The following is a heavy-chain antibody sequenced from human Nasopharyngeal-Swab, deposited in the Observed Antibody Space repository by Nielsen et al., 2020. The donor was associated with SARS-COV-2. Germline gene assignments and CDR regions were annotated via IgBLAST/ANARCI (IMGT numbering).Heavy chain of an antibody. CDR2: MNPNSGNT. CDR3: ARKIAAAGMARGFWYFDF. CDR1: GYTFTSYD. D-gene: IGHD6-13*01. Sequence: ASVKVSCKASGYTFTSYDINWVRQATGQGLEWMGWMNPNSGNTGYAQKFQGRVTITRNTSISTAYMELSSLRSEDTAVYYCARKIAAAGMARGFWYFDFLCRGTLVTVSS. J-gene: IGHJ2*01. V-gene: IGHV1-8*03.